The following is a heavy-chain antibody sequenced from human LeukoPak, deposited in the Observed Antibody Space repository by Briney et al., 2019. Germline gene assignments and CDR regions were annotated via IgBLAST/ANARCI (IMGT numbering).Heavy chain of an antibody. V-gene: IGHV3-23*01. CDR1: GFTFSSYG. Sequence: GGTLRLSCAASGFTFSSYGMSWVRQAPGKGLEWVSAISGSGGSTYYADSVKGRFTISRDNSKNTLYLQMNSLRAEDTAVYYCAKGTDYDILTGYGDYWGQGTLVTVSS. CDR3: AKGTDYDILTGYGDY. J-gene: IGHJ4*02. D-gene: IGHD3-9*01. CDR2: ISGSGGST.